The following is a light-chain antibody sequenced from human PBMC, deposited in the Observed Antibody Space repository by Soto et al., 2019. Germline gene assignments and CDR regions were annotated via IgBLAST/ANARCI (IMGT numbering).Light chain of an antibody. Sequence: IVLTQSPATLSLSPGERATLSCRASQTVSRYLAWYQQKPGQAPRLRIYDASNRATGIPARFSGSGFGTDFTLTISSLEPEDFAVYYCQQRTNGLTFGGGTKVEIX. CDR2: DAS. CDR3: QQRTNGLT. CDR1: QTVSRY. J-gene: IGKJ4*01. V-gene: IGKV3-11*01.